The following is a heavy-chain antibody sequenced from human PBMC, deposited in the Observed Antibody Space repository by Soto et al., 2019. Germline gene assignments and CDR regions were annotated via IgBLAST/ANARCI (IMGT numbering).Heavy chain of an antibody. V-gene: IGHV1-2*04. CDR1: GYTFTGYY. CDR3: ARSFVVVPAAMPDYYMDV. Sequence: QVQLVQSGAEVKKPGASVKVSCKASGYTFTGYYMHWVRQAPGQGLEWMGWNNPNSGGTNYAQKFQGWVTMTRDTSISTAYMELSRLRSDDTAVYYCARSFVVVPAAMPDYYMDVWGKGTTVTVSS. D-gene: IGHD2-2*01. CDR2: NNPNSGGT. J-gene: IGHJ6*03.